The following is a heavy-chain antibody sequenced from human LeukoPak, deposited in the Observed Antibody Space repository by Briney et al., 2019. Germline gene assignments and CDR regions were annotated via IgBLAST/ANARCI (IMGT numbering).Heavy chain of an antibody. CDR1: GGSISSSSYY. V-gene: IGHV4-39*07. D-gene: IGHD6-19*01. Sequence: PSETLSLTCTVSGGSISSSSYYWGWIRQPPGKGLEWIGSIYYSGSTYYNPSLKSRVTISVDTSKNQFSLKLSSVTAADTAVYYCARAGVAGTAQFDYWGQGTLVTVSS. J-gene: IGHJ4*02. CDR3: ARAGVAGTAQFDY. CDR2: IYYSGST.